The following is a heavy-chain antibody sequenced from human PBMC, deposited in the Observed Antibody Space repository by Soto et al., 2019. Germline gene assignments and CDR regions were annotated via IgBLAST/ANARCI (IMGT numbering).Heavy chain of an antibody. CDR2: IIPIFGTA. Sequence: ASVKVSCKASGGTFSSYAISWVLQAPGQGLEWMGGIIPIFGTANYAQKFQGRVTITADKSTSTAYMELSSLRSEDTAVYYCATWEPPPYVDSSSWYYYYGMDVWGQGTTVTVSS. CDR3: ATWEPPPYVDSSSWYYYYGMDV. J-gene: IGHJ6*02. V-gene: IGHV1-69*06. D-gene: IGHD6-13*01. CDR1: GGTFSSYA.